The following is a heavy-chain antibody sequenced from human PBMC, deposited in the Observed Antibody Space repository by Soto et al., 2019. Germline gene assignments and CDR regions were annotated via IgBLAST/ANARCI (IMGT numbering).Heavy chain of an antibody. Sequence: SSETLSLTCTVSGGSISSYYWSWIRQPPGKGLEWIGYIYYSGSTNYNPSLKSRVTISVDTSKNQFSLQLSSVTAADTAVYYCARHGYCSGGSCYHEYYYYYMDVWGKGTTVTVSS. J-gene: IGHJ6*03. CDR2: IYYSGST. V-gene: IGHV4-59*08. CDR3: ARHGYCSGGSCYHEYYYYYMDV. D-gene: IGHD2-15*01. CDR1: GGSISSYY.